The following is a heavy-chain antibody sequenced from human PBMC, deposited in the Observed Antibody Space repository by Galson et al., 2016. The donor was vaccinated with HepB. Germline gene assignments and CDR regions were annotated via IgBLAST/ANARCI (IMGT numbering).Heavy chain of an antibody. D-gene: IGHD6-13*01. CDR1: GDTFSSYA. Sequence: SVKVSCKASGDTFSSYAISWVRQAPGQGLEWMGGIIPIFGTTNYAQKFQGRVTITADESTSTAYMELSSLRSEDTAVYYCARDPGVAAAGHYNGLDVWGQGTPVTVSS. V-gene: IGHV1-69*13. CDR3: ARDPGVAAAGHYNGLDV. J-gene: IGHJ6*02. CDR2: IIPIFGTT.